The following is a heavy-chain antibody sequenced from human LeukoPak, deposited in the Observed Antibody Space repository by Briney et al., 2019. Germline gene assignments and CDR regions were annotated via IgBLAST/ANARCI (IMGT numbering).Heavy chain of an antibody. CDR1: GGSISSGSYY. CDR2: IYTSGST. CDR3: ARRGTVTTLGAFDI. J-gene: IGHJ3*02. D-gene: IGHD4-17*01. Sequence: SETLSLTCTVSGGSISSGSYYWSWIRQPAGKGLEWIGRIYTSGSTNYNPSLKSRVTISVDTSKNQFSLKLSSVTAADTAVYYCARRGTVTTLGAFDIWGQGTMVTVSS. V-gene: IGHV4-61*02.